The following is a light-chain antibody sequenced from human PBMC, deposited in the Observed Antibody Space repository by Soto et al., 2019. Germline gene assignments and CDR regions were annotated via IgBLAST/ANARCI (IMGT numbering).Light chain of an antibody. CDR1: QTLSNSF. J-gene: IGKJ5*01. V-gene: IGKV3-20*01. CDR2: DTS. CDR3: QQYGTSEII. Sequence: IVLTQSPGTLSLSPGERATLSCRASQTLSNSFIAWYQQKPGQAPRLLIYDTSSSATGAPDRYSASGSGTDFPLTISRLEPEDFAVFFCQQYGTSEIIFGQGTRLEIK.